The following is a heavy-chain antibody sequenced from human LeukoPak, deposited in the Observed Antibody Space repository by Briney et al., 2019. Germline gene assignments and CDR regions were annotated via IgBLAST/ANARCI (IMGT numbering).Heavy chain of an antibody. D-gene: IGHD5-18*01. CDR2: FYYSGST. CDR3: ARHRSSYGQTRHFDY. Sequence: SETLSLTCTVSGGSISSSSYYWGWIRQPPGKGLEWIGSFYYSGSTYYNPSLKSRVTISVDTSKNQFSLKLNSVTAADTAVYYCARHRSSYGQTRHFDYWGQGTLVTVSS. CDR1: GGSISSSSYY. J-gene: IGHJ4*02. V-gene: IGHV4-39*01.